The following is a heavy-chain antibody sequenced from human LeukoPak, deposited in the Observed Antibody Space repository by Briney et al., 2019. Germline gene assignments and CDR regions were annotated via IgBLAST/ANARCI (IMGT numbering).Heavy chain of an antibody. CDR2: IYYSGST. Sequence: SGPTLVKPTQTLTLTCTFSGFSLSTSGVGVGWIRQPPGKGLEWIGYIYYSGSTNYNPSLKSRVTISVDTSKNQFSLKLSSVTAADTAVYYCASQGYSDLTGYDYWGQGTLVTVSS. CDR1: GFSLSTSGVG. J-gene: IGHJ4*02. CDR3: ASQGYSDLTGYDY. D-gene: IGHD3-9*01. V-gene: IGHV4-61*05.